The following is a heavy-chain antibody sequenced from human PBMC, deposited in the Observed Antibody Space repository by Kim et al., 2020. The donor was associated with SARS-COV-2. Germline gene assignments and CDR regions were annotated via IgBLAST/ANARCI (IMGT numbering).Heavy chain of an antibody. J-gene: IGHJ4*02. Sequence: GSTYYNPSLKSRVTISVDTSKNQCSLKLSSVTAADTAVYYCVAWFGEFDYWGQGTLVTVSS. D-gene: IGHD3-10*01. CDR2: GST. V-gene: IGHV4-39*01. CDR3: VAWFGEFDY.